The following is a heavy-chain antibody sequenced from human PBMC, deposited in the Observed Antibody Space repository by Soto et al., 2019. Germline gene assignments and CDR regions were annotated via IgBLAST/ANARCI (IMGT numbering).Heavy chain of an antibody. V-gene: IGHV1-69*12. CDR3: TRCGIRYHSIGYYLGIDGMDV. D-gene: IGHD3-22*01. CDR1: GGTFNSYA. J-gene: IGHJ6*02. Sequence: QVQLVQSGAEVKKPESSVRVSCKASGGTFNSYAITWVRQAPGQGLEWMGGTIPMFGTTHYAEKFQGRVTISADESTNTAYMELSSLRSEDTAVYYCTRCGIRYHSIGYYLGIDGMDVWGQGTTVIVSS. CDR2: TIPMFGTT.